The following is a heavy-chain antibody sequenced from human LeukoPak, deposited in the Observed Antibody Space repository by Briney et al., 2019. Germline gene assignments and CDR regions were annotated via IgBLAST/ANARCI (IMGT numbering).Heavy chain of an antibody. CDR1: GYTLSNYD. CDR3: ARVDSTSPHELDY. J-gene: IGHJ4*02. CDR2: ITPSGGI. D-gene: IGHD6-6*01. Sequence: ASVKVSCKASGYTLSNYDMNWVRQAPGQGLEWMGMITPSGGISYAQKFQGRVTMTRDMSTNTVYMELSSLRSEDTAVYYCARVDSTSPHELDYWGQGTLVTVSS. V-gene: IGHV1-46*01.